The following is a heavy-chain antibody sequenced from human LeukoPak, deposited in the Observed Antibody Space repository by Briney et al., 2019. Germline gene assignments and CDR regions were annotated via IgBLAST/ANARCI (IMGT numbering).Heavy chain of an antibody. CDR3: ARDFAIGNV. Sequence: PGGSLRLSCAASGFNFDDYAMHWVRQAPGKGLEWVSYINGGGSPIYYADSVRGRFTISRDNAKNSLYLQMNSLRAEDTAVYYCARDFAIGNVWGQGTTVTVSS. V-gene: IGHV3-48*01. CDR2: INGGGSPI. J-gene: IGHJ6*02. CDR1: GFNFDDYA. D-gene: IGHD3-3*01.